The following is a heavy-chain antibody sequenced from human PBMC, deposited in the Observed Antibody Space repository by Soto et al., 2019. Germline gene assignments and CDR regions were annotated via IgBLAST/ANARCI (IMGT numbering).Heavy chain of an antibody. Sequence: SETLSLTCTISGGSLGSSSYYWGWIRQSPGKGLEWIGNIYYSGNTFYNPSLKSRVTISVDTSKNQFYLHLSSVTAADTAIFYCASIAAPGTTHFDFWGQGTLVTVSS. V-gene: IGHV4-39*01. J-gene: IGHJ4*02. CDR2: IYYSGNT. CDR3: ASIAAPGTTHFDF. CDR1: GGSLGSSSYY. D-gene: IGHD6-13*01.